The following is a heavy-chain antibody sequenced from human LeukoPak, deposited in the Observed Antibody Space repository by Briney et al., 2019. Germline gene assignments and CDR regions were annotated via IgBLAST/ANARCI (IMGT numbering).Heavy chain of an antibody. CDR2: IYYSGST. D-gene: IGHD3-10*01. CDR3: ATSARGSGSPIFDY. Sequence: SETLSLTCTVSGGSISSGGYYWSWIRQHPGKGLEWIGYIYYSGSTYYNPTLKSRVTISVDTSKNQFSLKLSSVTAADTAVYYCATSARGSGSPIFDYWGQGTLVTVSS. CDR1: GGSISSGGYY. V-gene: IGHV4-31*03. J-gene: IGHJ4*02.